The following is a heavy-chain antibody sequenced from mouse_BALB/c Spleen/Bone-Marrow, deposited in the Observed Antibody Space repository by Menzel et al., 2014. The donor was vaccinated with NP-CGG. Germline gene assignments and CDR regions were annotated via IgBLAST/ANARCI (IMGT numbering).Heavy chain of an antibody. CDR2: INPSNGRT. Sequence: VQLQESGAELVKPGASVKLSCRASGYTFTTYWMHWVKQRPGQGLEWIGEINPSNGRTNYNEKFKSKATLTVDKSSRTAYMQLSRLTSKDSAVYYCSRDYGYYAGFAWFVYWGQGTLVTVSA. D-gene: IGHD2-1*01. V-gene: IGHV1S81*02. CDR3: SRDYGYYAGFAWFVY. CDR1: GYTFTTYW. J-gene: IGHJ3*01.